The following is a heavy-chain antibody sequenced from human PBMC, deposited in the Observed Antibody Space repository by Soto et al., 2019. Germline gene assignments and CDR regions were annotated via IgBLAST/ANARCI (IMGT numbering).Heavy chain of an antibody. D-gene: IGHD3-3*01. CDR3: ARLDYDFWSGGLYYYGMDV. CDR1: GGTFSSYA. J-gene: IGHJ6*02. Sequence: ASVKVSCKASGGTFSSYAISWVRQAPGQGLEWMGGIIPIFGTANYAQKFQGRVTITADESTSTAYMELSSLRSEDTAVYYCARLDYDFWSGGLYYYGMDVWGQGTTVTVSS. V-gene: IGHV1-69*13. CDR2: IIPIFGTA.